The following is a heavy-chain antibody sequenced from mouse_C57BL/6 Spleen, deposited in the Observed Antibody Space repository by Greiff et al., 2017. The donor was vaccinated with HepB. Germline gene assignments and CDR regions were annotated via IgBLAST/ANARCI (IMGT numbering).Heavy chain of an antibody. Sequence: VQLQQPGTELVKPGASVKLSCKASGYTFTSYWMHWVKQRPGQGLEWIGNINPSNGGTNYNEKFKSKATLTVDKSSSTAYMQLSSLTSEDSEVYYCARWGLRLRENYAMDYWGQGTSVTVSS. CDR1: GYTFTSYW. J-gene: IGHJ4*01. D-gene: IGHD3-2*02. CDR2: INPSNGGT. V-gene: IGHV1-53*01. CDR3: ARWGLRLRENYAMDY.